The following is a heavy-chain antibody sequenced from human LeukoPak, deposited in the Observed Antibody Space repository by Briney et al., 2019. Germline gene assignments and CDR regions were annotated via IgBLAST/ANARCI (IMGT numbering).Heavy chain of an antibody. V-gene: IGHV3-7*01. J-gene: IGHJ5*02. CDR2: IKQDGSEK. CDR1: GFTFSSYW. Sequence: GGSLRLSCAASGFTFSSYWMNWVRQAPGKGLEWVANIKQDGSEKYYVDSVKGRFTISRDNAKNSLYLQMNSLRAKDTAVYYCARDLSYYRFDPWGQGTLVTVSS. CDR3: ARDLSYYRFDP. D-gene: IGHD3-10*01.